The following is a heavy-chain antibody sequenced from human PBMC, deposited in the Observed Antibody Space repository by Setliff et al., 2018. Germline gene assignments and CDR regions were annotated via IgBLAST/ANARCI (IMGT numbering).Heavy chain of an antibody. CDR2: ISAYNGNT. V-gene: IGHV1-18*01. D-gene: IGHD3-22*01. CDR1: GYTFTSYG. CDR3: ARVGVYYYDSSGYHRPPYYYYYGMDV. Sequence: GASVKVSCKASGYTFTSYGISWVRQAPGQGLEWMGWISAYNGNTNYAQKLQGRVTMTTDTSTSTAYMELRSLRSDETAVYYCARVGVYYYDSSGYHRPPYYYYYGMDVWGQGTTVTVAS. J-gene: IGHJ6*02.